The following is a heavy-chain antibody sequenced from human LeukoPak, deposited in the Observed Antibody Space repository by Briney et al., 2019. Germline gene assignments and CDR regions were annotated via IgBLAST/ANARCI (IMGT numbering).Heavy chain of an antibody. CDR1: GFTFSSSA. CDR3: AKALLGATRGIDY. J-gene: IGHJ4*02. Sequence: GGSLRLSCAASGFTFSSSAMSWVRQAPGKGLEWVSAVSASGGSTYYADSVKGRFTISRDNSKNTLYLQLNSLRAEDTAVYYCAKALLGATRGIDYWGQGTLVTVSS. CDR2: VSASGGST. V-gene: IGHV3-23*01. D-gene: IGHD1-26*01.